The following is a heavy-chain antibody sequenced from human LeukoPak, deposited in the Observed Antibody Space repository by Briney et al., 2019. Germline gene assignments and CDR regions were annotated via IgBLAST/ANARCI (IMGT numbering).Heavy chain of an antibody. CDR3: ARDSGDYYDSSGYPFDY. J-gene: IGHJ4*02. D-gene: IGHD3-22*01. CDR2: ISSGSSYI. CDR1: GLTFSSYS. Sequence: GGSLRLSCAASGLTFSSYSMNWVRQAPGKGPEWVSSISSGSSYIYYADSVKGRFTISRDNAKNSLYLQMNSLRAEDTAVYYCARDSGDYYDSSGYPFDYWGQGTLVTVSS. V-gene: IGHV3-21*01.